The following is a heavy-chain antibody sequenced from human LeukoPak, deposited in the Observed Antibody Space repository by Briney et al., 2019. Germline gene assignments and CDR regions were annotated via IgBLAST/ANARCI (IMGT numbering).Heavy chain of an antibody. J-gene: IGHJ4*02. CDR2: ISGSGGGT. CDR1: GFAFNKYA. CDR3: ASRTGVY. Sequence: GGSLRLSCAASGFAFNKYAMSWVRQAPEKGLEWVSTISGSGGGTYYADSVKGRFTISRDDSKNTLYLQMNNLRAEDTAVYYCASRTGVYWGQGNLVSVSS. D-gene: IGHD1-14*01. V-gene: IGHV3-23*01.